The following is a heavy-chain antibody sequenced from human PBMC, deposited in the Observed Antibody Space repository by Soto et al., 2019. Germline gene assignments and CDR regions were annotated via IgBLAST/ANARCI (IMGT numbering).Heavy chain of an antibody. J-gene: IGHJ5*02. Sequence: QVQLEQSGPELKIPGSSVKVSCKPSGTTFDSFTFSWVRQAPGQGLEWMGGFVPMFGSASIAQRFQGRVRITADASTGTGYMELSALRSEDSAIYYCAREDDTTGHYSWYDTWGPGPVVTVS. D-gene: IGHD3-9*01. V-gene: IGHV1-69*01. CDR2: FVPMFGSA. CDR3: AREDDTTGHYSWYDT. CDR1: GTTFDSFT.